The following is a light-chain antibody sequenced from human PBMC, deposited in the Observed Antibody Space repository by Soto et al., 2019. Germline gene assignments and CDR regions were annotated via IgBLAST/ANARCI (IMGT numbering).Light chain of an antibody. J-gene: IGKJ1*01. CDR3: QQYDTYWT. Sequence: DVQMTQSPSTLSASVGDRVTITCRASQSISSWLAWYQQKPGKAPKLLIYDASSLESGVPSRFSGSGSGTEFAPTISSLRPDDFATYYCQQYDTYWTFGQGTKVDI. CDR1: QSISSW. V-gene: IGKV1-5*01. CDR2: DAS.